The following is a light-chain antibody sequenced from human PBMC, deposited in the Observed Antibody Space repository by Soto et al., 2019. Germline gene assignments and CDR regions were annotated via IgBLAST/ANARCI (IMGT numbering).Light chain of an antibody. CDR3: QQYGSTPIT. J-gene: IGKJ5*01. Sequence: EIVLTQSPGTLSLSLGERATLSCRASQSVSSNYLAWYQQKPGQAPRLLIYGASNRAAGIPDRFSGSGSGTDFTLTISRLEPEDFAVYYCQQYGSTPITFGQGTRLEIK. V-gene: IGKV3-20*01. CDR2: GAS. CDR1: QSVSSNY.